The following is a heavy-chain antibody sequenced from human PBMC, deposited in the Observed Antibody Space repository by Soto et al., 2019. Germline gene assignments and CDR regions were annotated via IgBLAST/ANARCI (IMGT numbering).Heavy chain of an antibody. CDR3: ARRLANWSCDL. J-gene: IGHJ2*01. CDR2: INHSGST. V-gene: IGHV4-34*01. CDR1: GGSFSGYF. Sequence: QVQLQQWGAGLLKPSETLSLTCAVYGGSFSGYFWSWIRQPPGKGLEWIAEINHSGSTNDNPSLQSRVTIAVNTSKNRCSLKLSSVTADDMAVYYCARRLANWSCDLWGSGTLVTVS.